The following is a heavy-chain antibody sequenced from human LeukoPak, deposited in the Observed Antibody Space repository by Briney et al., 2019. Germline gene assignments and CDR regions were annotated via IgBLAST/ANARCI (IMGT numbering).Heavy chain of an antibody. CDR1: GDSFSSYA. J-gene: IGHJ4*02. Sequence: SVKVSCKASGDSFSSYAISWVRQAPGQGLEWMGGIIPLFGTVNYGQTLQGRVTIAADKSTSIAYMELSSLRSEDTAVYYCARVVDSSGWYYFDYWGQGTLVTVSS. V-gene: IGHV1-69*06. CDR2: IIPLFGTV. CDR3: ARVVDSSGWYYFDY. D-gene: IGHD6-19*01.